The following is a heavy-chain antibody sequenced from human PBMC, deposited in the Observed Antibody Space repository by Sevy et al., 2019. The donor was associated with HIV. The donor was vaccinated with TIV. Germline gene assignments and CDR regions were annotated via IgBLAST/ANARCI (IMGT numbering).Heavy chain of an antibody. Sequence: GGSLRLSCAASGFTFSSYWMSWVRQAPGKGLEWVANIRQDGSEKDYVDSVKGRFTISRDNAKNSLYLQMNSLRAEDTAVYYCARDSAGGNPWVRWGHGTLVTVSS. D-gene: IGHD1-1*01. V-gene: IGHV3-7*01. CDR3: ARDSAGGNPWVR. J-gene: IGHJ4*01. CDR1: GFTFSSYW. CDR2: IRQDGSEK.